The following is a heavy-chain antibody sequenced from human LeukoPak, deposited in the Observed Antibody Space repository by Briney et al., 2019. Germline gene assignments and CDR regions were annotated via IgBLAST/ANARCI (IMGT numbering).Heavy chain of an antibody. D-gene: IGHD3-16*01. Sequence: GGSLRLSCAASGFIFSSYAMSWVRQAPGKGLEWVSTIGAVATTTYYADSVKGRFTISRDNSKNTLYLQLNSLRADDTAVYYCAHRGNYFDDRGQGTLVTVSS. V-gene: IGHV3-23*01. CDR1: GFIFSSYA. CDR2: IGAVATTT. J-gene: IGHJ4*02. CDR3: AHRGNYFDD.